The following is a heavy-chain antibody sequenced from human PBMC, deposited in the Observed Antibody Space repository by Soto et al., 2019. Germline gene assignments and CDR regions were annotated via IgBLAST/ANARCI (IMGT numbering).Heavy chain of an antibody. J-gene: IGHJ6*02. D-gene: IGHD6-19*01. CDR2: IWYDGSNK. CDR1: GFTFSSYG. CDR3: ARDKYRSGWIYGMDV. Sequence: PGWALRLSCAASGFTFSSYGMHWVRQAPGKGLEWVAVIWYDGSNKYYADSVKGRFTISRDNSKNTLYLQMNGLRAEDTAVYYCARDKYRSGWIYGMDVWGQGTTVTGSS. V-gene: IGHV3-33*01.